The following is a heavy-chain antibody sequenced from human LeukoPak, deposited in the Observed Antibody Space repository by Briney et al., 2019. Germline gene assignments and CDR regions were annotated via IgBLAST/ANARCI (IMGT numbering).Heavy chain of an antibody. CDR1: RFTFSSYS. CDR3: ARDPHSLDY. J-gene: IGHJ4*02. CDR2: ISYTDYTE. Sequence: GGSLRLSCAASRFTFSSYSMNWVRQAPGKGLEWVSYISYTDYTEHYADSVKGRFTISRDNAKNSLYLQMNSLRAEDTAVYYCARDPHSLDYWGQGTLVIVSS. D-gene: IGHD5-18*01. V-gene: IGHV3-48*01.